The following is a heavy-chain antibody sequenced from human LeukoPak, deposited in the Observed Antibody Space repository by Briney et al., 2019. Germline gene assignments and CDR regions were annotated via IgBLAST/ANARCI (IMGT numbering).Heavy chain of an antibody. CDR2: IYYSGST. Sequence: SETLSLTCSVSGGSINNYYWSWIRQPPGKGLEWIGYIYYSGSTNYNPSLKSRVTISVKTSKNQFSLELSSVTAADTAVYYCARVTGYMIEDYFDYWGQGTLVTVSS. D-gene: IGHD3-22*01. J-gene: IGHJ4*02. V-gene: IGHV4-59*01. CDR3: ARVTGYMIEDYFDY. CDR1: GGSINNYY.